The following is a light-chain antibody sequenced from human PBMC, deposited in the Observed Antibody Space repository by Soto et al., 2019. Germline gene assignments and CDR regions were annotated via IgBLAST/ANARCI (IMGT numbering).Light chain of an antibody. V-gene: IGKV1-39*01. CDR2: AAS. CDR3: QQSYSTRWT. Sequence: DIQMTQSPSSLSASVGDRVTITCRASQSISSYLNWYQQKPGKAPKLLIYAASSLQSGVPSRFSGSGAGTDFTLTSSSVQPEDFATYYCQQSYSTRWTFGHGTKVEIK. CDR1: QSISSY. J-gene: IGKJ1*01.